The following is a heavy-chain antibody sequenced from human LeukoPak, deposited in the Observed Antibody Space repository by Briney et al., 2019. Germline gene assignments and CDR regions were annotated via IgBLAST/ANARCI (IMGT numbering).Heavy chain of an antibody. CDR3: ARRTVFDI. Sequence: SETLSLTCTVSSASISSFYRYWSWQPPGEGLEWIGYIYYTGSSNYTGSSNYNPSLKSRVTMSVDTSKNQFSMTRTSVTAADTAVNYCARRTVFDIWGQGTMVTVSS. CDR2: IYYTGSS. CDR1: SASISSFY. V-gene: IGHV4-59*05. J-gene: IGHJ3*02. D-gene: IGHD3/OR15-3a*01.